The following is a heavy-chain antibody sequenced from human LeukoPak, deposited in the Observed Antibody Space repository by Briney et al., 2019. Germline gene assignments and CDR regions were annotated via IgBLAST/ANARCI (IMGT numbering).Heavy chain of an antibody. Sequence: ASVKVSCKASGYTFTGYYMHWVRQAPGQGLEWMGRINPNSGGTNYAQKFQGRVTMTRDTSISTAYMELSRLRSDDTAVYYCARVEGYSYDFWSGYYWWFDPWGQGTLVTVSS. CDR3: ARVEGYSYDFWSGYYWWFDP. J-gene: IGHJ5*02. CDR2: INPNSGGT. V-gene: IGHV1-2*06. CDR1: GYTFTGYY. D-gene: IGHD3-3*01.